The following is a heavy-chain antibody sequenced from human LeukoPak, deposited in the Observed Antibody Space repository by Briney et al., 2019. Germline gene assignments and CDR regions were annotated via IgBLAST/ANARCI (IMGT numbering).Heavy chain of an antibody. CDR3: ACSYDSSGYYHDY. V-gene: IGHV3-21*01. CDR2: ISSSSSYI. Sequence: GGSLRLSCAASGFTSSSYSMNWVRQAPGKGLEWVSSISSSSSYIYYADSVKGRFTISRDNAKNSLYLQMNSLRAEDTAVYYCACSYDSSGYYHDYWGQGTLVTVSS. J-gene: IGHJ4*02. CDR1: GFTSSSYS. D-gene: IGHD3-22*01.